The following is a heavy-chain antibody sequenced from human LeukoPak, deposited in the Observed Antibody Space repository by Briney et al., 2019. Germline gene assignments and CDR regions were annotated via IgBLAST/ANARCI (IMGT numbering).Heavy chain of an antibody. J-gene: IGHJ4*02. Sequence: GGSLRLSCAASRFTFSTYWMNWVRQAPGKGLEWVANIKQDGSEKYYVDSVKGRFTISRDNAKNSLYLQMNSLRAEDTAVYYCARSWSSGYWFPATASFDYWGQGTLVTVSS. D-gene: IGHD3-22*01. CDR3: ARSWSSGYWFPATASFDY. V-gene: IGHV3-7*01. CDR2: IKQDGSEK. CDR1: RFTFSTYW.